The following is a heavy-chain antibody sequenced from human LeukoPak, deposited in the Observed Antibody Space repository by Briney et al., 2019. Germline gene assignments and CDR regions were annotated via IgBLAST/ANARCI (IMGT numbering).Heavy chain of an antibody. J-gene: IGHJ4*02. V-gene: IGHV3-30*18. CDR1: GFTFSSYG. CDR2: ISYDERNK. CDR3: AKDRMSHYSLDY. Sequence: GESLKISCAASGFTFSSYGMHWVRQAPGKGLEWVAIISYDERNKYYADSVKGRFTISRDNSKNTLYLQMNSLRAEDTAVYYCAKDRMSHYSLDYWGQGTLVTVSS. D-gene: IGHD4-11*01.